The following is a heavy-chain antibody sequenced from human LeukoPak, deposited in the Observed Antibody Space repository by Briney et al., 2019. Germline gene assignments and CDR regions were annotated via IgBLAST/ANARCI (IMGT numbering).Heavy chain of an antibody. D-gene: IGHD3-16*01. Sequence: GASVKVSCKASGGPFTRFAFSWVRQAPGQGLEWMGGITPIFDTTDYVQKFQGRVTMTEDTSTDTAYMELSSLRSEDTAVYYCATFWVAVGKYYFDYWGQGTLVTVSS. J-gene: IGHJ4*02. CDR2: ITPIFDTT. CDR3: ATFWVAVGKYYFDY. CDR1: GGPFTRFA. V-gene: IGHV1-69*06.